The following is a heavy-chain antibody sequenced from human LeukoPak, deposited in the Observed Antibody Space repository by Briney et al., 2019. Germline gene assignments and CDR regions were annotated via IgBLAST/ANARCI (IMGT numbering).Heavy chain of an antibody. V-gene: IGHV3-33*01. CDR2: IWFDGSNK. J-gene: IGHJ4*02. CDR1: GFTFSNYD. D-gene: IGHD6-19*01. Sequence: GRSLRLSCAASGFTFSNYDMHWVRQAPGKGLEWVAVIWFDGSNKFYADSVKGRFTISRDNSKNTLYLQMNSLRAEDTAVYYCASSAGALIDCWGQGTLAIVSS. CDR3: ASSAGALIDC.